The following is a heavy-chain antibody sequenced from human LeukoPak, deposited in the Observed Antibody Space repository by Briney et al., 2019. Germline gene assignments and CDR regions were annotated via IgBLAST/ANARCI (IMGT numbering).Heavy chain of an antibody. V-gene: IGHV4-34*01. D-gene: IGHD2-15*01. CDR2: INHSGST. CDR1: GGSFSGYY. Sequence: SETLSLTCAVYGGSFSGYYWSWIRQPPGKGLEWIGEINHSGSTNYNPSLKSRVTISVDTSKNLFSLKLSSVTAADTAVYYCASAYGLGYCSGGSCYRRGWDYWGQGTLVTVSS. CDR3: ASAYGLGYCSGGSCYRRGWDY. J-gene: IGHJ4*02.